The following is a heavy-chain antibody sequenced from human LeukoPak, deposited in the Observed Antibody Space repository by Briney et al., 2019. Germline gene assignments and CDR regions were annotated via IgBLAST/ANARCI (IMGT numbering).Heavy chain of an antibody. D-gene: IGHD6-13*01. Sequence: SETLSLTCTVSGYSISSGYYWGWIRQPPGKGLEWIGSIYHSGSTYYNPSLKSRVTISVDTSKNQFSLKLSSVTAADTAVYYCARDTESSSWYGETIAYFDYWGQGTLVTVSS. CDR1: GYSISSGYY. CDR2: IYHSGST. V-gene: IGHV4-38-2*02. J-gene: IGHJ4*02. CDR3: ARDTESSSWYGETIAYFDY.